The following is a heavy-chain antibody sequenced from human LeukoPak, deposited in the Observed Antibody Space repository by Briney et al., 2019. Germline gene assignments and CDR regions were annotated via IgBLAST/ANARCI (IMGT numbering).Heavy chain of an antibody. J-gene: IGHJ4*02. V-gene: IGHV3-23*01. D-gene: IGHD6-19*01. Sequence: ETLSLTCTVSGGSFRSSSYNWGWIRQPPGKGLEWVSAISGSGGSTYYADSVKGRFTISRDNSKNTLYLQMNSLRAEDTAVYYCAKDLWSAIAVAGVGLDWGQGTLVTVSS. CDR2: ISGSGGST. CDR1: GGSFRSSSYN. CDR3: AKDLWSAIAVAGVGLD.